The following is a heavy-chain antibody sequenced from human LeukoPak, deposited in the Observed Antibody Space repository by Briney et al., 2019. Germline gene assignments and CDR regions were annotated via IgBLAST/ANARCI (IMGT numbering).Heavy chain of an antibody. CDR2: ISWNSGSI. D-gene: IGHD5-12*01. J-gene: IGHJ3*02. Sequence: PGGSLRLSCAASGFTFDDYAMPWVRQAPGKGLEWVSGISWNSGSIGYADSVKGRFTISRDNAKNSLYLQMNSLRAEDTAVYYCARHVVSEMATIRDAFDIWGQGTMVTVSS. CDR1: GFTFDDYA. V-gene: IGHV3-9*01. CDR3: ARHVVSEMATIRDAFDI.